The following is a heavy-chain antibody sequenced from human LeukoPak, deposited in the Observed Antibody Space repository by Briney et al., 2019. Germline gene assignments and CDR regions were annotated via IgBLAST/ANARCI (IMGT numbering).Heavy chain of an antibody. Sequence: SETLSLTCTVSGGSISNYYWSWIRQPPGKGPEWIGYIYYSGSTNYNPSLKSRVTISADTSKNHFSLKLSSVTAADTAVYYCARGPVTTMHNCFDPWGQGTLVTVSS. J-gene: IGHJ5*02. CDR3: ARGPVTTMHNCFDP. CDR1: GGSISNYY. V-gene: IGHV4-59*01. CDR2: IYYSGST. D-gene: IGHD4-17*01.